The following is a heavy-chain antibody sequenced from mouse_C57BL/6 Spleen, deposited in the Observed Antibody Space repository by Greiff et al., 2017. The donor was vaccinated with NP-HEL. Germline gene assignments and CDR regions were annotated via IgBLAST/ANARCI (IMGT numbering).Heavy chain of an antibody. D-gene: IGHD2-5*01. CDR2: INPSNGGT. V-gene: IGHV1-53*01. CDR1: GYTFTSYW. J-gene: IGHJ1*03. CDR3: ARSAYYSNYWYFDV. Sequence: VKLQQPGTELVKPGASVKLSCKASGYTFTSYWMHWVKQRPGQGLEWIGNINPSNGGTNYNEKFKSKATLTVDKSSSTAYMQLSSLTSEDSAVYYCARSAYYSNYWYFDVWGTGTTVTVSS.